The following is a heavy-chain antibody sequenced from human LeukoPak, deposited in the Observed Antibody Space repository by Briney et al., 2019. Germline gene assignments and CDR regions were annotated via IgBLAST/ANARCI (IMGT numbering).Heavy chain of an antibody. CDR1: GFTFGSYD. CDR2: ISSSGSSI. J-gene: IGHJ4*02. D-gene: IGHD2-8*02. V-gene: IGHV3-48*03. Sequence: GGCLRLSCAVSGFTFGSYDMNWVRQAPGKGLEWVSYISSSGSSIYYADSVKGRFTISRDNAKNSLYLQMNSLRDEDTAVYYCAGRPGTGYRIDYWGQGTLVTVSS. CDR3: AGRPGTGYRIDY.